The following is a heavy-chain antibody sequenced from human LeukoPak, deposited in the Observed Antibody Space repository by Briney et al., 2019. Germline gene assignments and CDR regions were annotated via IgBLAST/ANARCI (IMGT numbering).Heavy chain of an antibody. Sequence: ASVKVSCKASGYTFTSYAMNWVRQAPGQGLEWMGWINTNTGNPTYAQGFTGRFVFSLDTSVSTAYLRISSLKAEDTAVYYCARTSNVLLWFGGFDAFDIWGQGTMVTVSS. CDR3: ARTSNVLLWFGGFDAFDI. CDR2: INTNTGNP. V-gene: IGHV7-4-1*02. CDR1: GYTFTSYA. J-gene: IGHJ3*02. D-gene: IGHD3-10*01.